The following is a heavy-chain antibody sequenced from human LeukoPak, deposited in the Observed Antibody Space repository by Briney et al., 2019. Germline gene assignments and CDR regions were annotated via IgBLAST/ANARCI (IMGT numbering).Heavy chain of an antibody. CDR3: ARTGIAARLKGWFDP. J-gene: IGHJ5*02. Sequence: PSETLSLTCAVYGGSFSGYYWSWIRQPPGKGLEWVGEINHSGSTNYNPSLQSRVTISVDTSKNQFSLKLSSVTAADTAVYYCARTGIAARLKGWFDPWGQGTLVTVSS. CDR1: GGSFSGYY. V-gene: IGHV4-34*01. D-gene: IGHD6-6*01. CDR2: INHSGST.